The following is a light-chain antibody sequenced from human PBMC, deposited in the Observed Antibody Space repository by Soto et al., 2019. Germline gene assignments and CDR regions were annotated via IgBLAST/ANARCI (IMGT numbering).Light chain of an antibody. CDR1: QDISNY. CDR2: DAS. CDR3: QQYDNLPLT. Sequence: DIQMTQSPSSLSASVGDRVTITCQARQDISNYLTWYQQKPGKAPKLLLYDASNLETGVPSRFSGSGSGTYFTFTVSTLQPEDIATYYCQQYDNLPLTFGGGSKVEIK. J-gene: IGKJ4*01. V-gene: IGKV1-33*01.